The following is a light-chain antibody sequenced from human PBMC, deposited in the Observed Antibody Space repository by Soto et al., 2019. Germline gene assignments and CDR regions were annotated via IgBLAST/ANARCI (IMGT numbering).Light chain of an antibody. CDR1: QSVSSY. J-gene: IGKJ4*01. Sequence: EIVLTQSPVTLSLSPRDRATLSCRASQSVSSYLAWYQQRPGQAPSLLIYDASNRATGIPARFSGSGSETDFTLTISSLEPEDFAVYYFQQRSNWPLTFGGGTQVEIK. CDR3: QQRSNWPLT. V-gene: IGKV3-11*01. CDR2: DAS.